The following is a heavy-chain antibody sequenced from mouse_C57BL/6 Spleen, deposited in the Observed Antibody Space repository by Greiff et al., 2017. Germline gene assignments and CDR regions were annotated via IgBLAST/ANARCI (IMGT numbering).Heavy chain of an antibody. D-gene: IGHD1-1*01. CDR2: INPNYGTT. CDR1: GYSFTDYN. J-gene: IGHJ1*03. CDR3: ARSYYYGSSYPYWYFDV. V-gene: IGHV1-39*01. Sequence: VQLQQSGPELVKPGASVKISCKASGYSFTDYNMNWVKQSNGKSLEWIGVINPNYGTTSYNQKFKGKATLTVEQSSSTAYMQLNSLTSEDSAVYYCARSYYYGSSYPYWYFDVWGTGTTVTVSS.